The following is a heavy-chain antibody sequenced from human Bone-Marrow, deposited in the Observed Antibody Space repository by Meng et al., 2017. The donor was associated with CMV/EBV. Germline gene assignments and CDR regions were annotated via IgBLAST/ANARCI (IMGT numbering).Heavy chain of an antibody. CDR2: INPNSGGT. J-gene: IGHJ6*02. CDR3: AREYCSSTSCYGMDV. D-gene: IGHD2-2*01. V-gene: IGHV1-2*02. Sequence: ASVKVSCKASGYTFTGYYMHWVRQAPGQGLGWMGWINPNSGGTNYAQKFQGRVTMTRDTSISTAYMELSRLRSDDTAVYFCAREYCSSTSCYGMDVCGQGTTVTVSS. CDR1: GYTFTGYY.